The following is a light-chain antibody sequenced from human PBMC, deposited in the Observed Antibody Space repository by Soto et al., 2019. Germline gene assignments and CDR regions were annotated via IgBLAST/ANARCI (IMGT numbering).Light chain of an antibody. V-gene: IGKV3-15*01. Sequence: IVMTQSPATLSVSPGEGATLSCRPGQGVSTNLAWYQQKPGQAPRLLIYGASTRATGFPARFSGSGSGTEFTLTISSLQPEDFAVYYCQQYNGWPITFGQGTRLEIK. CDR2: GAS. J-gene: IGKJ5*01. CDR1: QGVSTN. CDR3: QQYNGWPIT.